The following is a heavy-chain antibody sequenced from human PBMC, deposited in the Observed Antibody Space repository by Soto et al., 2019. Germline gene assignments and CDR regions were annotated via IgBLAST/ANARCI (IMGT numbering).Heavy chain of an antibody. Sequence: QVQLVQSGAEVKKPGSSVKVSCKASGDTFSSYAIIWVRQAPGQGLEWMGGIIPIFGTANYAQKFQGRVTITADESTSTAYMELSSLRSEDTAVYYCASGKGIMITFGGGNWFDPWGQGTLVTVSS. J-gene: IGHJ5*02. CDR3: ASGKGIMITFGGGNWFDP. CDR2: IIPIFGTA. V-gene: IGHV1-69*01. CDR1: GDTFSSYA. D-gene: IGHD3-16*01.